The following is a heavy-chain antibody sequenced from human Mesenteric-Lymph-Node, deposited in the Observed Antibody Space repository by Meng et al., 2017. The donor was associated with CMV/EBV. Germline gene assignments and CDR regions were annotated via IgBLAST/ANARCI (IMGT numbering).Heavy chain of an antibody. J-gene: IGHJ5*02. CDR3: AKDRCSTTSCYDNYPNLGDWFDP. CDR2: IRYDGSNK. Sequence: GESLKISCAASGFTVSTNYMSWVRQAPGKGLEWVAFIRYDGSNKYYADSVKGRFTISRDNAKNTLYLQMNSLRAEDTAVYYCAKDRCSTTSCYDNYPNLGDWFDPWGQGILVTVSS. CDR1: GFTVSTNY. V-gene: IGHV3-30*02. D-gene: IGHD2-2*01.